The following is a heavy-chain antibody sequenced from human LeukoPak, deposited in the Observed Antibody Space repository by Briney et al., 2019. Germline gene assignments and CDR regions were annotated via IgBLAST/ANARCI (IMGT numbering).Heavy chain of an antibody. J-gene: IGHJ4*02. CDR1: GYTFTGYY. V-gene: IGHV1-2*02. CDR2: INPNSGGT. CDR3: ARVAINTYYDFWSGYRYFDY. D-gene: IGHD3-3*01. Sequence: ASVKVSCKASGYTFTGYYMHWVRQAPGQGLEWMGWINPNSGGTNYAQKFQGRVTMTRDTSISTAYMELSRLRSDDTAVYYCARVAINTYYDFWSGYRYFDYWGQGTLVTVSS.